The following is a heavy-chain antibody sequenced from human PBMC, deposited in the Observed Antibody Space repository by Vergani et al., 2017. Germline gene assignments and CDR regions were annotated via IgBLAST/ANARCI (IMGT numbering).Heavy chain of an antibody. V-gene: IGHV4-39*07. D-gene: IGHD6-19*01. CDR2: IYYSGRT. Sequence: QLQLQESGPGLVKPSETLSLTCTVSGGSISSSSYYWGWIRQPPGKGLEWIGSIYYSGRTYYNPSLKSRVTISVDTSKNQFSLKLSSVTAADTAVYYCARKIAVAGTGPWFDPWGQGTLVTVSS. CDR3: ARKIAVAGTGPWFDP. CDR1: GGSISSSSYY. J-gene: IGHJ5*02.